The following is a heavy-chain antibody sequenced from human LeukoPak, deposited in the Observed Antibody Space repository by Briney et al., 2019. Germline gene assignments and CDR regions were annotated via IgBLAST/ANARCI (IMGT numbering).Heavy chain of an antibody. CDR1: GFTFSSYA. Sequence: SGGSLRLSCAASGFTFSSYAMHWVRQAPGKGLEWVAVISYDGSNKYYADSVKGRFTISRDNSKNTLYLQMNSLRAEDTAVYYCAKDRHLYCSGGSCYPLGYWGQGTLVTVSS. D-gene: IGHD2-15*01. CDR2: ISYDGSNK. V-gene: IGHV3-30-3*01. CDR3: AKDRHLYCSGGSCYPLGY. J-gene: IGHJ4*02.